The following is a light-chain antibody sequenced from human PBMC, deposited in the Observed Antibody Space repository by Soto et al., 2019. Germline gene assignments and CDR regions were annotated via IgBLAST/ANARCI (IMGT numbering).Light chain of an antibody. CDR2: AAS. Sequence: DVQVTQSHSSLSAAVGDRVTITCRASQSIGKHLNWYQQKPGKAPKFLIYAASNLQSGVPSRFSGSGSGTEFTLTISSLQPDDFATYYCQQYNSYSFGQGTKVDIK. V-gene: IGKV1-16*01. J-gene: IGKJ1*01. CDR3: QQYNSYS. CDR1: QSIGKH.